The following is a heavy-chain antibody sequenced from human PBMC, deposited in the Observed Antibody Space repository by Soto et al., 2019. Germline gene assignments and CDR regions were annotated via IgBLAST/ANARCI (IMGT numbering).Heavy chain of an antibody. J-gene: IGHJ4*02. CDR2: IYYNGRT. CDR3: ARGSAYYSFFDY. Sequence: SETLSLTCIVSGDSMSTDDYLWSWFRHLPGEGLEWVGNIYYNGRTYFNPSLKSRLSMSVDTSKNQFSLRLTSVTAADTAVYYCARGSAYYSFFDYWGQGTLVTVSS. D-gene: IGHD3-22*01. V-gene: IGHV4-31*03. CDR1: GDSMSTDDYL.